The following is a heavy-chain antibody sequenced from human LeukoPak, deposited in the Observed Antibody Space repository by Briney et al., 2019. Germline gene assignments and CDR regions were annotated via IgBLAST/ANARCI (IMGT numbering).Heavy chain of an antibody. J-gene: IGHJ4*02. CDR1: GFPFSTYA. CDR2: ISGSGGDT. D-gene: IGHD4-17*01. Sequence: GGSLRLSCAASGFPFSTYAMSWVRQAPGKGLEWVSVISGSGGDTYYADSVKGRFTISGDDSKNTVYLQMNSLRAEDTALYYCAKGGVYGDYYFDYWGQGTLVTVSS. V-gene: IGHV3-23*01. CDR3: AKGGVYGDYYFDY.